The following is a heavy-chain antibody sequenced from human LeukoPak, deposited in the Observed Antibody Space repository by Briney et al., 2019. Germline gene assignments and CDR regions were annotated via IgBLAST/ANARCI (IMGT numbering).Heavy chain of an antibody. CDR2: ITPTGGST. V-gene: IGHV1-46*01. D-gene: IGHD6-13*01. CDR3: ARADSTFDY. J-gene: IGHJ4*02. CDR1: GYTFTSYY. Sequence: ASVKVSCKASGYTFTSYYMHWVRQAPGQGLEWMGLITPTGGSTSYAQKFQGRVTMTRDTSTSTVYMELSSLRSEDTAVYYCARADSTFDYWGQGTLVTVSS.